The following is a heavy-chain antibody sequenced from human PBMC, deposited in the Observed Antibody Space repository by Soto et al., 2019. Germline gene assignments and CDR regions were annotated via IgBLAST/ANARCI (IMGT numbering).Heavy chain of an antibody. CDR2: IKKDGSEK. CDR3: VRNLGNAY. D-gene: IGHD4-4*01. CDR1: GFTFSNYW. Sequence: LRLSCEASGFTFSNYWMTWVRQAPGKGLEWVANIKKDGSEKSYVDSVKGRFTISRDNARNSMYLQMNSLRVEDTAVYYCVRNLGNAYWGQGTLVTVSS. V-gene: IGHV3-7*01. J-gene: IGHJ4*02.